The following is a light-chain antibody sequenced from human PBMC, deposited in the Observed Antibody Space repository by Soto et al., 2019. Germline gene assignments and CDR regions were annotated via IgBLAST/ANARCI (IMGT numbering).Light chain of an antibody. Sequence: DIQTTQSPSTLSASVGDRATITCRASQGISRWLAWYQQKPGKAPKVLIWDASSLQRGVPSRFSGSGSGTEFTLTISCLQPDDFATYYCQQYNTYPLTFGGGTKVDIK. CDR3: QQYNTYPLT. CDR1: QGISRW. J-gene: IGKJ4*01. V-gene: IGKV1-5*01. CDR2: DAS.